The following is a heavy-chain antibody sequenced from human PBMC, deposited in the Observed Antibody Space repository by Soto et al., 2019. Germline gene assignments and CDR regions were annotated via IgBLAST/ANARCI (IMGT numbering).Heavy chain of an antibody. J-gene: IGHJ4*02. CDR3: AHCTLHDYGDYDPGTSHVFDS. CDR2: IYGDNDK. V-gene: IGHV2-5*02. Sequence: QITLKESGPSPVKPTQTLTVTCTFSGFSLSNSGVGVAWIRQPPGKALEWLALIYGDNDKRYSPSLKTRLTITKDTTTNQVVLTMTNMAPVDTATYYCAHCTLHDYGDYDPGTSHVFDSWGQGPLVTVSS. D-gene: IGHD4-17*01. CDR1: GFSLSNSGVG.